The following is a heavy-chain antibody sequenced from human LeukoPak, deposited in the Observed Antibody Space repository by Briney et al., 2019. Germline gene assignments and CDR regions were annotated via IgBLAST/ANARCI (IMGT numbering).Heavy chain of an antibody. V-gene: IGHV4-39*01. Sequence: PSETLSLTCTVSGGSISSSSYYWGWFRQPPGKGLEWIGSIYYSGSTYYNPSLKSRVTISVDTSKNQLSLKLTSVTAADTAVYYCARHGGAAGGHWGQGTLVTVSS. J-gene: IGHJ4*02. D-gene: IGHD6-13*01. CDR2: IYYSGST. CDR3: ARHGGAAGGH. CDR1: GGSISSSSYY.